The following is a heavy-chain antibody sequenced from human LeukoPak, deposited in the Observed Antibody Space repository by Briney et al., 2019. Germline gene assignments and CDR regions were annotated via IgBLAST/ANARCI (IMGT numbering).Heavy chain of an antibody. D-gene: IGHD2-15*01. CDR1: GFTFSSYS. V-gene: IGHV4-34*01. J-gene: IGHJ6*03. Sequence: GSLRLSCAASGFTFSSYSMNWVRQPPGKGLEWIGEINHSGSTNYNPSLKSRVTISVDTSKNQFSLKLSSVTAADTAVYYCARSRGISWYYYYMDVWGKGTTVTVSS. CDR2: INHSGST. CDR3: ARSRGISWYYYYMDV.